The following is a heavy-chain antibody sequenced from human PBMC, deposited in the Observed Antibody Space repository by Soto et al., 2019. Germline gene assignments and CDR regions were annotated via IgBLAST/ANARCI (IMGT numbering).Heavy chain of an antibody. CDR3: ARVRQSGLAPTFGDAFDI. Sequence: PGGSLRLSCAASGFTFSSYAMHWVRQAPGKGLEWVAVISYDGSNKYYADSVKGRFTISRDNSKNTLYLQMNSLRAEDTAVYYCARVRQSGLAPTFGDAFDICVQGPMVTVSS. V-gene: IGHV3-30-3*01. CDR2: ISYDGSNK. J-gene: IGHJ3*02. D-gene: IGHD3-3*02. CDR1: GFTFSSYA.